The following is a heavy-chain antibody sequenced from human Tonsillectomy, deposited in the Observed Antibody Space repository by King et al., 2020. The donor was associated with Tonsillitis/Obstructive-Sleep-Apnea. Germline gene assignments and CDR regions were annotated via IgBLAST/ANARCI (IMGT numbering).Heavy chain of an antibody. CDR1: GFTFDDYG. D-gene: IGHD3-3*01. Sequence: VQLVESGGGVVRPGGSLRLSCAASGFTFDDYGMSWVRQAPGKGLEWVSGINWNGGSTGYADSVKGRFTISRDNAKNSLYLQMNSLRAEDTALYYCAGEQAPYYDFWSGYYPGESPIYYYYYYMDVWGKGTTVTVSS. CDR2: INWNGGST. V-gene: IGHV3-20*04. J-gene: IGHJ6*03. CDR3: AGEQAPYYDFWSGYYPGESPIYYYYYYMDV.